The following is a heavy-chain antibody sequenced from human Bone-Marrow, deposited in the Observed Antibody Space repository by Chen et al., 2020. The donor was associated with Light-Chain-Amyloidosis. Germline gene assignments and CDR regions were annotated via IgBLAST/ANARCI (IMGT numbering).Heavy chain of an antibody. CDR2: IIPIFGTA. J-gene: IGHJ4*02. Sequence: QVQLVQSGAEVMKPGSSVKVSCKTSGGTFSNSAISWVRQAPGQGLEWMGGIIPIFGTANYAQTFQGRVTITADKSTSTVYMELRSLRFEDTAVYYCARGPDTTAYYYFYWGQGTLVTVSS. D-gene: IGHD3-22*01. CDR1: GGTFSNSA. V-gene: IGHV1-69*06. CDR3: ARGPDTTAYYYFY.